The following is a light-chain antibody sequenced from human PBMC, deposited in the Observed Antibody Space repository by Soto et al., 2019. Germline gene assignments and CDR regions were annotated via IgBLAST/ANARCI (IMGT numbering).Light chain of an antibody. CDR1: SSDVGGYNY. J-gene: IGLJ1*01. CDR3: CSYAGSYTYV. Sequence: LTQPRSVSGSPGQSATISCTGTSSDVGGYNYVSWYQQHPGKAPKPMIYDVSKRPSGVPDRFSGSKSGNTASLTISGLQAEDEADYYCCSYAGSYTYVFGTGTKVTVL. V-gene: IGLV2-11*01. CDR2: DVS.